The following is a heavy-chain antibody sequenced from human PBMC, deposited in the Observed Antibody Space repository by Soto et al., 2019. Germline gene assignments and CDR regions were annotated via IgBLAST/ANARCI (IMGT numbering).Heavy chain of an antibody. V-gene: IGHV4-30-4*01. CDR2: IYYSGST. CDR3: ARDEFQTGYFDY. Sequence: PPETLSLTFTVSGCSISSGYYYWSWIRQPPGKGLEWIGYIYYSGSTYYNPSLKSRVTISVDTSKNQFSLKLSSVTAADTAVYYCARDEFQTGYFDYWGQGTLVTVSS. J-gene: IGHJ4*02. D-gene: IGHD3-10*01. CDR1: GCSISSGYYY.